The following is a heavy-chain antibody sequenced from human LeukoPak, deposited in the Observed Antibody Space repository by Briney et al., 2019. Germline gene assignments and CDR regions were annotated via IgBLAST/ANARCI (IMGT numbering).Heavy chain of an antibody. Sequence: GESLKISCKGSGYSFTSYWIVWVRQVPGKGLEWMGIIYPRDSDTRYSPSFQGQVTISADRSIGTAYLQWSSLKASDTAMYYCARGSDRGYNYGFDYWGQGTLVTVSS. J-gene: IGHJ4*02. D-gene: IGHD5-18*01. CDR1: GYSFTSYW. V-gene: IGHV5-51*01. CDR2: IYPRDSDT. CDR3: ARGSDRGYNYGFDY.